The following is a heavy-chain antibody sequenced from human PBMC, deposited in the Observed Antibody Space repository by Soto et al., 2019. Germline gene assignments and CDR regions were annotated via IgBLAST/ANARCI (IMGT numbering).Heavy chain of an antibody. V-gene: IGHV4-39*01. Sequence: SETLSLTCTVSGGSISSSSYYWGWIRQPPGKGLEWIGSIYYSGSTYYNPSLKSRVTISVDTSKNQFSLKLSSVTAADTAVYYCARAGRSLIAAAGTGWFDPWGQGTLVTVS. CDR3: ARAGRSLIAAAGTGWFDP. J-gene: IGHJ5*02. CDR1: GGSISSSSYY. D-gene: IGHD6-13*01. CDR2: IYYSGST.